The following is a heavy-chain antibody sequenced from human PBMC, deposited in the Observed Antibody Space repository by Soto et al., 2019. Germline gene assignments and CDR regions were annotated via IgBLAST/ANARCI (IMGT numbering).Heavy chain of an antibody. Sequence: GGSLRLSCAASGLIFSNYKMHWVRQATGKGLVWVSRINTDGSITDYADSVKGRFTVSRDNPKNTLYLQMNSLRAEDTAVYYCARDTDGLHYWGQGTLVTVSS. CDR1: GLIFSNYK. V-gene: IGHV3-74*01. CDR3: ARDTDGLHY. J-gene: IGHJ4*02. CDR2: INTDGSIT.